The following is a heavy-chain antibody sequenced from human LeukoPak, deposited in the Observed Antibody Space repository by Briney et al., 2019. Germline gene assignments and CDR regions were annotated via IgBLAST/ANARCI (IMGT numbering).Heavy chain of an antibody. CDR3: ARGNNWNLNFDY. CDR2: IYTSGST. D-gene: IGHD1-20*01. Sequence: SQTLCLTCAVSGVSISSGSYYWSWIRQPAGKGLEWIGRIYTSGSTNYNPSLKSRVTISVDTSKNQFSLKLSPVTAADTAVYYCARGNNWNLNFDYRGQGTLVTVSS. J-gene: IGHJ4*02. CDR1: GVSISSGSYY. V-gene: IGHV4-61*02.